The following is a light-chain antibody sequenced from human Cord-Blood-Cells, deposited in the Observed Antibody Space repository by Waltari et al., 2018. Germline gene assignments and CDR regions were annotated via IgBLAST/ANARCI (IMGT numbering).Light chain of an antibody. CDR3: SSDTSSSTLVV. V-gene: IGLV2-14*01. Sequence: QSALTQPASVSGSPGQSITISCTGTSSDVGGYNYVSWYQQHPGKAPKLMIYDVSNRPSGVANRLPGSKSGTPASLTISGLQAEDEDDYYCSSDTSSSTLVVFGGGTKLTVL. CDR2: DVS. CDR1: SSDVGGYNY. J-gene: IGLJ2*01.